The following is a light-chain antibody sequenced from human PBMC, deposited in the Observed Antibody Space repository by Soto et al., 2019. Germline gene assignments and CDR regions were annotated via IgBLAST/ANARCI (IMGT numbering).Light chain of an antibody. Sequence: QLVLTQSPSASASLGASVKLTCTLSSGHSSYAIAWHQQQPEKGPRYLMKLDSDGSHTKGDAIPDRFSGSSSGAERYLTISSVQSEDEADYDGQTWGTGIHVVFGGGTKLTVL. CDR2: LDSDGSH. J-gene: IGLJ2*01. CDR1: SGHSSYA. CDR3: QTWGTGIHVV. V-gene: IGLV4-69*01.